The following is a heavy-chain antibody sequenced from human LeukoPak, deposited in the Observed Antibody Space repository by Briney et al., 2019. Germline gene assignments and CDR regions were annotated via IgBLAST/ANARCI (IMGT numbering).Heavy chain of an antibody. D-gene: IGHD6-19*01. V-gene: IGHV3-74*01. CDR1: GFTFSSYW. CDR3: AKEGSGWYYLDY. CDR2: LSPDGSST. J-gene: IGHJ4*02. Sequence: GGSLRLSCAASGFTFSSYWMQWVRQAPGKGLVWVSRLSPDGSSTTSADSVKGRFTISRDNSKNTVYVQMKSLRPEDTAVYYCAKEGSGWYYLDYWGQGTVVTVSS.